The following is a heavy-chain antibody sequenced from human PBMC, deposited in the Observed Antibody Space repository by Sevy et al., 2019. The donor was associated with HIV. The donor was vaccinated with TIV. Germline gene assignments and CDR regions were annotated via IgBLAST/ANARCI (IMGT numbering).Heavy chain of an antibody. CDR3: AKDPRPSHRIRTFGELDYFEY. J-gene: IGHJ4*02. Sequence: GGSLRLSCAASGFTFSTYGMHWVRQAPGKGLEWVAFIRYDESEQYCADSVKGRCTISRDNSKSTLYLRLSSLRDEDTAVYYCAKDPRPSHRIRTFGELDYFEYWGQGTLVTVS. D-gene: IGHD3-3*01. CDR1: GFTFSTYG. V-gene: IGHV3-30*02. CDR2: IRYDESEQ.